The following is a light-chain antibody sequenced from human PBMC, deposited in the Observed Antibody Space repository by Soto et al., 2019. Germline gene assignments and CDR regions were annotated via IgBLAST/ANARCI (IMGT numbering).Light chain of an antibody. V-gene: IGKV3-11*01. CDR2: DAI. J-gene: IGKJ2*01. CDR1: QSVSNL. CDR3: QQRSNWPRT. Sequence: EIVLTQSPATLSLSPGDRATLSCRASQSVSNLLAWYQQKPGQAPRLVIYDAIYRATGIPARFSGSGCETDFTLTISSLEPEDFAVYYCQQRSNWPRTFGQGTKLEIK.